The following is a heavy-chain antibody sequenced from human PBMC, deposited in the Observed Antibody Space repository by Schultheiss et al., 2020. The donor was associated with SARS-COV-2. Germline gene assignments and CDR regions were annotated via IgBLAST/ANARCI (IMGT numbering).Heavy chain of an antibody. CDR2: ISSSSSYI. CDR1: GFTFSSYS. J-gene: IGHJ4*02. CDR3: AKEGDYDSELPFDY. V-gene: IGHV3-21*01. Sequence: GGSLRLSCAASGFTFSSYSMNWVRQAPGKGLEWVSSISSSSSYIYYADSVKGRFTISRDNSKNTLYLQMNSLRAEDTAVYYCAKEGDYDSELPFDYWGQGTLVTVSS. D-gene: IGHD3-22*01.